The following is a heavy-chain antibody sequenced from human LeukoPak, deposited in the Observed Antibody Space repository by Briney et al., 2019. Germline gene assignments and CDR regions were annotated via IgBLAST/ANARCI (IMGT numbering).Heavy chain of an antibody. Sequence: GGSLRLSCAASGFTFSSYAMSWVRQAPGKGLEWVSAISGSGGSTYYADSVEGRFTISRDNSKNTLYLQMNSLRAEDTAVYYCAKDWGYSYGYSYYFDYWGQGTLVTVSS. D-gene: IGHD5-18*01. CDR1: GFTFSSYA. CDR3: AKDWGYSYGYSYYFDY. J-gene: IGHJ4*02. CDR2: ISGSGGST. V-gene: IGHV3-23*01.